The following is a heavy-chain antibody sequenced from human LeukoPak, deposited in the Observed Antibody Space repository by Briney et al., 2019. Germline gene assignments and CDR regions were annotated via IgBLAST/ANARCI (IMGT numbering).Heavy chain of an antibody. CDR2: ISGSGGST. CDR3: AKDYYGSGSYFPYYFDY. D-gene: IGHD3-10*01. J-gene: IGHJ4*02. Sequence: GGSLRLSCAASGFTFSSYAMSWVRQAPGKGLEWVSAISGSGGSTYYADSVKGRFTISRDNSKNTLYLQMNSLRAEDTAVYYCAKDYYGSGSYFPYYFDYWGQGTLVTVSS. CDR1: GFTFSSYA. V-gene: IGHV3-23*01.